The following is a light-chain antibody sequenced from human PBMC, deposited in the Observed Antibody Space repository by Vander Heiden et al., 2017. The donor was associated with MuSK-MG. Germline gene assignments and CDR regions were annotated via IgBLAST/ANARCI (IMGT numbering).Light chain of an antibody. Sequence: SYEPTQPPSVPVSPGQTASITCSGDKLGDKYACWYQQKPGQSPVLVIYQDSKRPSGIPERFSGSNSGNTATLTISGTQAMDEADYYCQAWDSSTVVFGGGTKLTGL. CDR3: QAWDSSTVV. J-gene: IGLJ2*01. V-gene: IGLV3-1*01. CDR2: QDS. CDR1: KLGDKY.